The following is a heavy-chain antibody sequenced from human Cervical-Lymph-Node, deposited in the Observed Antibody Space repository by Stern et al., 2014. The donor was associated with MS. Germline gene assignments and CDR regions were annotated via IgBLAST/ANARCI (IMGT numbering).Heavy chain of an antibody. V-gene: IGHV4-4*02. Sequence: QVQLQESGPGLVKTSGTLSLTCAVSGASISSHNWWSWVRQSPAKGLEWIGEIYHSGSTNSNPALKSRINITVDKTKTDLSLKMTSVTAADTAVYYCVRLEVVTGQHFDYWGQGTLVTVSS. CDR2: IYHSGST. CDR3: VRLEVVTGQHFDY. D-gene: IGHD7-27*01. CDR1: GASISSHNW. J-gene: IGHJ4*02.